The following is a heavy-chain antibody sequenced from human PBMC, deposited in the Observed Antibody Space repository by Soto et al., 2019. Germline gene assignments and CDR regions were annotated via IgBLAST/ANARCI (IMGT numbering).Heavy chain of an antibody. Sequence: PGGSLRLSCVVSGSNYGTHWVRQAPGKGLEWVAVISFDGGNKYHADPVKGRFTISRDNSKNTLYLQMNTLRPEDTAVYYCAKDTRPGVYYSYYGMDVWGQGTTVTV. CDR3: AKDTRPGVYYSYYGMDV. CDR2: ISFDGGNK. J-gene: IGHJ6*02. CDR1: GSNYG. V-gene: IGHV3-30*18. D-gene: IGHD3-10*01.